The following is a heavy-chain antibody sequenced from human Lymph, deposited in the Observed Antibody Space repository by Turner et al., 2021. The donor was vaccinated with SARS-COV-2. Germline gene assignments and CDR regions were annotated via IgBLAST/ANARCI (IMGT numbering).Heavy chain of an antibody. D-gene: IGHD4-17*01. CDR3: ARDIPTTADYFDY. V-gene: IGHV3-21*01. CDR1: GCTFSTYS. Sequence: EVQLVESGGGLVKPGGSLRLSCAASGCTFSTYSMNWVRQAPGKGLEWISSISSSSSYIYYADSVKGRFTISRDDAKNSLYLQMNSLRAEDTAVYYCARDIPTTADYFDYWGQGNLVTVSS. J-gene: IGHJ4*02. CDR2: ISSSSSYI.